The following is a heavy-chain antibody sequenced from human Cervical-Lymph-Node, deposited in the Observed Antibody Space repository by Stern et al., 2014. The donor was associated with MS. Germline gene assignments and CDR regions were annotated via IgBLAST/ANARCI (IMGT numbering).Heavy chain of an antibody. CDR3: ARGNYDVLTDNGGHGFDI. D-gene: IGHD3-9*01. CDR2: IYRRGST. V-gene: IGHV4-61*02. J-gene: IGHJ3*02. Sequence: QLQLQESGPGLVKPSQTLSLTCTVSGGSISSGNYYWSWIRQPAGEGLEWIGRIYRRGSTQYNPPLKSRVTISADTSTNQFLLRLSSVTAADTAVYYCARGNYDVLTDNGGHGFDIWGQGTMVTVSS. CDR1: GGSISSGNYY.